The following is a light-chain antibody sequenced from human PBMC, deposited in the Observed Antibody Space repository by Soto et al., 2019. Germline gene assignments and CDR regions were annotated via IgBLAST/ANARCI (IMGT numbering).Light chain of an antibody. CDR3: QQYNDWPLT. V-gene: IGKV3-15*01. Sequence: EIVMTQSPATLSVSPGEGATLSCRASQSISSNLAWYQQKPGQAPKLLIYGASTRATGFPARFRGSGSGTEFTLTISSRQSEDFAVYYCQQYNDWPLTFGGGTKVDIK. J-gene: IGKJ4*01. CDR2: GAS. CDR1: QSISSN.